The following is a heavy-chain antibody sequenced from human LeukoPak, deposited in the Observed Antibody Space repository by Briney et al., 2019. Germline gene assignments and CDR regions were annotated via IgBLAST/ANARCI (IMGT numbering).Heavy chain of an antibody. D-gene: IGHD2-15*01. V-gene: IGHV3-23*01. CDR3: AKVLVLVSANRYYFDY. Sequence: GGSLRLSCAASGLSFSGSAMSWVRQAPGKGLEWVSLISGSGNSTYYADSVKGRFTISRDNSKDTLYLQMNSLRAEDTAVYYCAKVLVLVSANRYYFDYWGQGTLVTVSS. J-gene: IGHJ4*02. CDR2: ISGSGNST. CDR1: GLSFSGSA.